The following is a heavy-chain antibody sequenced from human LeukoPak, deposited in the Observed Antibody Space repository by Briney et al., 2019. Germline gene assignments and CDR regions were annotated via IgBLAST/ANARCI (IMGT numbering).Heavy chain of an antibody. CDR2: INSDGSST. Sequence: GGSLRLSCAASGFTFSSYWMHWVRQAPGKGLVWVSRINSDGSSTSYADSVKGRFTISRDNAKNTLYLQMNSLRAEDTAVYYCARESRYYYASSGYYVHYYGMDVWGQGTTVTVSS. V-gene: IGHV3-74*01. J-gene: IGHJ6*02. CDR3: ARESRYYYASSGYYVHYYGMDV. CDR1: GFTFSSYW. D-gene: IGHD3-22*01.